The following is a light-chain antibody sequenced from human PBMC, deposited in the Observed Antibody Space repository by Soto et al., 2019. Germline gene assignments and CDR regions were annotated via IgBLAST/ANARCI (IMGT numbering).Light chain of an antibody. Sequence: EIVLAQSPGTLSLSPGERATLSCRASQSVTSSYLAWYQLKPGQAPRLLIYGASSRATGIPDRFSGSRSGTDFTLTISRLDPEDFAVYFCQQYGSSPRTFGQGTKVDNK. CDR1: QSVTSSY. CDR3: QQYGSSPRT. V-gene: IGKV3-20*01. CDR2: GAS. J-gene: IGKJ1*01.